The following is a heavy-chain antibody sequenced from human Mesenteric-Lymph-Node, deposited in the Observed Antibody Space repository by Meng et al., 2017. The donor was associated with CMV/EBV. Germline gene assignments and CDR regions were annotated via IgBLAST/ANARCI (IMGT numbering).Heavy chain of an antibody. CDR3: ARNFAGGLDV. Sequence: GESLKISCAASRFTFSSYWMHWARQAPGKGVVWVSRINTDGSGTGYADSVKGRFTISRDNAKNTLYLQMNNLRAEDTAVYYCARNFAGGLDVWGQGTTVTVSS. CDR2: INTDGSGT. J-gene: IGHJ6*02. V-gene: IGHV3-74*01. D-gene: IGHD2/OR15-2a*01. CDR1: RFTFSSYW.